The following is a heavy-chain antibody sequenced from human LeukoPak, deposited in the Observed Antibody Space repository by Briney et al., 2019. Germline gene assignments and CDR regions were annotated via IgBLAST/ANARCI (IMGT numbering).Heavy chain of an antibody. J-gene: IGHJ4*02. CDR2: IYHSGST. CDR1: GGSISSGGYY. D-gene: IGHD6-6*01. CDR3: ATSSSSTFDY. Sequence: SETLSLTCTVSGGSISSGGYYWSWIRQPPGKGLEWIGYIYHSGSTYYNPSLKSRVTISVDRSKNQFSLKLSSVTAADTAVYYCATSSSSTFDYWGQGTLVTVSS. V-gene: IGHV4-30-2*01.